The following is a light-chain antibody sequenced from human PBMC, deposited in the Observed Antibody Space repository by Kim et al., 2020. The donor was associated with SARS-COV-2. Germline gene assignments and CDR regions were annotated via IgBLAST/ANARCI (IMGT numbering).Light chain of an antibody. Sequence: SPGQTASSTCSEGKLGDKYACWYQQKPGQSPVLVIYQDSKRPSGIPERFSGSNSGNTATLTISGTQAMDEADYYCQAWDSSTAVFGGGTQLTVL. J-gene: IGLJ3*02. CDR3: QAWDSSTAV. V-gene: IGLV3-1*01. CDR2: QDS. CDR1: KLGDKY.